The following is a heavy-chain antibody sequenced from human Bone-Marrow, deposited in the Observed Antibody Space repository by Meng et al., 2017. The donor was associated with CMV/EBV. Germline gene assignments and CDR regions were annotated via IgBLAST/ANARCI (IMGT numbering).Heavy chain of an antibody. CDR1: GFTFSSYW. V-gene: IGHV3-7*01. D-gene: IGHD3-22*01. CDR2: IKQDGSEK. J-gene: IGHJ6*02. Sequence: GGSLRLSCAASGFTFSSYWMSWVRQAPGKGLEWVANIKQDGSEKYYVDSVKGRFTISRDNAKNSLYLQMNSLRAEDTAAYYCARDLVVYYYYGMDVWGQGTTVTVSS. CDR3: ARDLVVYYYYGMDV.